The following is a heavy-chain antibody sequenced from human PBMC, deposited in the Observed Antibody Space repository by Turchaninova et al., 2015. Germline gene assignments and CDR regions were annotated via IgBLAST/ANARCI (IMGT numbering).Heavy chain of an antibody. CDR2: VNAGNGNT. D-gene: IGHD1-26*01. Sequence: QVQLVQSGAEVKKPGASVKVSCKASGYTFTSYDMHWVRKAPGQRLEWMGWVNAGNGNTKYSQKFKGIVTITRDTSASTAYMELSSLRSEDTAVYYCARSLSGSYRKGFDYWGQGTLVTVSS. J-gene: IGHJ4*02. CDR1: GYTFTSYD. CDR3: ARSLSGSYRKGFDY. V-gene: IGHV1-3*01.